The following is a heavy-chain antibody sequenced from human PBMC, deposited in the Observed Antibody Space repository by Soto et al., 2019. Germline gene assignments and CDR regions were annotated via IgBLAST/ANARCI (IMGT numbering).Heavy chain of an antibody. Sequence: GGSLRLSCAASGFTFSSYGMHWVRQAPGKGLEWVAVISYDGSNKYYADSVKGRFTISRDNSKNTLYLQMNSLRAEDTAVYYCAKDKKGLLPPGPVDYCGQGILVT. V-gene: IGHV3-30*18. CDR1: GFTFSSYG. J-gene: IGHJ4*02. D-gene: IGHD3-22*01. CDR2: ISYDGSNK. CDR3: AKDKKGLLPPGPVDY.